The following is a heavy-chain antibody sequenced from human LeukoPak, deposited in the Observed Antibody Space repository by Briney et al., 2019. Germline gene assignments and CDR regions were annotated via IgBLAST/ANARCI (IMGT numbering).Heavy chain of an antibody. CDR3: ATDRRYSGSYPYYFDY. Sequence: GASVKVSCKVSGYTLTELSMHWVRQAPGKGLEWMGGFDPEDGETIYAQKFQGRVTMTEDTSTDTAYTELSSLRCEDTAVYYCATDRRYSGSYPYYFDYWGQGTLVTVSS. CDR2: FDPEDGET. CDR1: GYTLTELS. J-gene: IGHJ4*02. D-gene: IGHD1-26*01. V-gene: IGHV1-24*01.